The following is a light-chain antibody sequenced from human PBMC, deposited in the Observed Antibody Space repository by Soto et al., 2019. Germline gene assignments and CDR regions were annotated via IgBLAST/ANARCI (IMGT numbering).Light chain of an antibody. J-gene: IGLJ3*02. CDR1: SSNIGAGYD. Sequence: QSVLTQPPSVSGAPGQRVTISCTGSSSNIGAGYDVHWYQQLPGTAPKLLISGNSNRPSGVPDRFSGSKSGTSGSLAITGLQAEDEADYYCQSYDSSLGGWVFGGGTKLTVL. V-gene: IGLV1-40*01. CDR3: QSYDSSLGGWV. CDR2: GNS.